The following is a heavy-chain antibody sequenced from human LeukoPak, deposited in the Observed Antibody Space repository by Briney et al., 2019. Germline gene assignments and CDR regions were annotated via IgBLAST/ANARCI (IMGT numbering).Heavy chain of an antibody. CDR1: GFTFDDYA. CDR2: ISWNSGSI. D-gene: IGHD1-26*01. J-gene: IGHJ4*02. Sequence: GGSLRLSCAASGFTFDDYAMHWVRQAPGKGLEWVSGISWNSGSIGYADSVKGRFTISRDNAKNSLYLQMNSLRAEDTALYYRAKADGSFDYWGQGTLVTVSS. CDR3: AKADGSFDY. V-gene: IGHV3-9*01.